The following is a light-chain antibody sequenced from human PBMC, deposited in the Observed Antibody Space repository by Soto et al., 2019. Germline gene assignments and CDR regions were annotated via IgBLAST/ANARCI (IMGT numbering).Light chain of an antibody. V-gene: IGLV2-23*02. CDR3: CSYAGSSTLV. J-gene: IGLJ3*02. CDR1: SSDVGTYNL. CDR2: EVN. Sequence: QSALTQPASVFESPGQSITISCIGTSSDVGTYNLVSWYQHHPGKAPKLMIYEVNNRPSGVSNRFSGSKSGNTASLTISGLQAEDGADYYCCSYAGSSTLVFGGGTQLTVL.